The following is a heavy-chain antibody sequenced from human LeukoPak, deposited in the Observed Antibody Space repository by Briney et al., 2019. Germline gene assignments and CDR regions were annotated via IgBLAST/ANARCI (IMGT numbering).Heavy chain of an antibody. J-gene: IGHJ4*02. CDR1: RLTFSNYR. D-gene: IGHD5-24*01. V-gene: IGHV3-21*01. CDR2: ISSSGNYI. CDR3: AGHPAEMNTL. Sequence: GRSMRLSCAASRLTFSNYRMNCVRQAPGKGLEWVSSISSSGNYIYYADSMRGRSTISRDNAKNSVYLQMSSLRAEDTAVYYCAGHPAEMNTLWGQGTLVTVSS.